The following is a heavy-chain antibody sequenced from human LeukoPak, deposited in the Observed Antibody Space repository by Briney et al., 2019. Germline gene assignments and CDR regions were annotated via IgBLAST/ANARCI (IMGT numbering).Heavy chain of an antibody. CDR1: GFTLSNHW. D-gene: IGHD2-2*01. V-gene: IGHV3-7*01. CDR3: ARSLQTRSTNPFEY. J-gene: IGHJ4*02. CDR2: IKGDGSEK. Sequence: GGSLRLSCAASGFTLSNHWMSWVRQAPGKGLAWVADIKGDGSEKYYVKSVRGRFTISRDNAKNSLYLQMNSLRAEDTAVYYCARSLQTRSTNPFEYWGQGTLVTVSS.